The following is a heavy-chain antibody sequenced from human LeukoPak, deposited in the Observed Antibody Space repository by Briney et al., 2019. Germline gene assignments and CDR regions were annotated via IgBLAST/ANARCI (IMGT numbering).Heavy chain of an antibody. V-gene: IGHV5-51*01. CDR2: IYPGDSDT. J-gene: IGHJ4*02. CDR3: ARSKQQLVPGDFDY. CDR1: GSIFTSYW. D-gene: IGHD6-13*01. Sequence: GASLKISCEGSGSIFTSYWIGWVRPLPGKGLEWMGIIYPGDSDTRYSPSFQGQVTISADKSISTAYLQWSSLKASDTAMYYCARSKQQLVPGDFDYWGQGTLVTVSS.